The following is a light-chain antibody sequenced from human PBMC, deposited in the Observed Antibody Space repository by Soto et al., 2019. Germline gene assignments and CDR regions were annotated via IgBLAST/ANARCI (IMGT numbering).Light chain of an antibody. CDR1: QSISDT. CDR3: QQYDNWPWT. J-gene: IGKJ1*01. V-gene: IGKV3-15*01. CDR2: GAS. Sequence: EIVMTQSPATLSATPGGRATLSCRASQSISDTLAWYQQKPGQAPRLLIHGASTRAPGFPARFSGSGSGTDFTLTISSLQSEDFAVYYCQQYDNWPWTFGQGTKVDI.